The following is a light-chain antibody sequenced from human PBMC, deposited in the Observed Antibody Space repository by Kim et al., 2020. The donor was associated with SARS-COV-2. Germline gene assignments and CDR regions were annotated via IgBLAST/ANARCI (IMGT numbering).Light chain of an antibody. Sequence: VAPGGRATLACRASQTVSNTIAWYQHRPGQAPPLLIYAESTRATGIPARCSGSGSGTDFTLTITGLQSEDFATYYCQQYHNWPLTFGGGTKVDIK. J-gene: IGKJ4*01. V-gene: IGKV3-15*01. CDR1: QTVSNT. CDR3: QQYHNWPLT. CDR2: AES.